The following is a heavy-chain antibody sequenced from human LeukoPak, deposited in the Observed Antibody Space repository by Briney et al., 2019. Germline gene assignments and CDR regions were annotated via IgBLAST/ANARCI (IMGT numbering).Heavy chain of an antibody. V-gene: IGHV1-2*06. D-gene: IGHD2-15*01. CDR3: ARGEAATWRRNWFDP. CDR2: INPNSGGT. CDR1: GYTFTGYY. Sequence: GASVKVSCKASGYTFTGYYMHWVRQAPGQGLEWMGRINPNSGGTNYAQKFQGRVTMTRDTSISTAYKELSRLRSDDTAVYYCARGEAATWRRNWFDPWGQGTLVTVSS. J-gene: IGHJ5*02.